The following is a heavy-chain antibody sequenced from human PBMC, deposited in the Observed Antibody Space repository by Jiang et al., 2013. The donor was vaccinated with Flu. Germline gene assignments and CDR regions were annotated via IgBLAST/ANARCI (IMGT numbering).Heavy chain of an antibody. CDR3: VGLPQGYNYGYRFDY. Sequence: PGLVKPSETLSLTCTVSGGSVSSGSYYWSWIRQPPGKGLEWIGYIYYSGTTNYNPSLKSRVTISVDTSKNQFSLKLSSVTAADTAVYYCVGLPQGYNYGYRFDYWGQGTLVTVSS. V-gene: IGHV4-61*01. D-gene: IGHD5-18*01. CDR2: IYYSGTT. J-gene: IGHJ4*02. CDR1: GGSVSSGSYY.